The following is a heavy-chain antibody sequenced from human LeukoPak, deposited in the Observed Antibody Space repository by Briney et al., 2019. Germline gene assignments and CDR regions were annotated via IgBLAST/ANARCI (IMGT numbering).Heavy chain of an antibody. CDR3: AKDRYYGSRTYYGAFDI. Sequence: GGSLRLSCAASGFTFSTYWMSWVRQAPGKGLEWVANIKQDGSEKYYVDSVKGRFTISRDNAKNSLYLQMNSLRAEDTAVYYCAKDRYYGSRTYYGAFDIWGQGTTVTVSS. CDR1: GFTFSTYW. CDR2: IKQDGSEK. V-gene: IGHV3-7*03. J-gene: IGHJ3*02. D-gene: IGHD3-10*01.